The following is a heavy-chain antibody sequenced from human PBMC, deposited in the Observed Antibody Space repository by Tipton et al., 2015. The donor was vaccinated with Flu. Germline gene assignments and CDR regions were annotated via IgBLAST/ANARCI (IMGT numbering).Heavy chain of an antibody. CDR2: ISYDGSNK. Sequence: LSLTCAASGFTFGSYGMHWVRQAPGKGLEWVVVISYDGSNKYYADSVKGRFTISRDNSKNTLYLQMNSLRAEDTAVYYCAKPYYYDSSGYYGPYYFDYWGQGTLVTVSS. CDR1: GFTFGSYG. D-gene: IGHD3-22*01. J-gene: IGHJ4*02. CDR3: AKPYYYDSSGYYGPYYFDY. V-gene: IGHV3-30*18.